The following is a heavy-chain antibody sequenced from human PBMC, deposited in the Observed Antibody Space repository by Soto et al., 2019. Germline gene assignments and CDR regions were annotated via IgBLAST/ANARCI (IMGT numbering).Heavy chain of an antibody. J-gene: IGHJ6*03. CDR3: AKDGYGKMWYYYMDV. D-gene: IGHD2-2*03. V-gene: IGHV3-23*01. CDR2: ITDIGDST. CDR1: GFPFSSHA. Sequence: PGGSLRLSCAASGFPFSSHAMTWLRQAPGKGLEWVSTITDIGDSTFYADSVKGRFSISRDNSKNTLYLQMNSLRAEDTAVYFCAKDGYGKMWYYYMDVWGKGTAVTVSS.